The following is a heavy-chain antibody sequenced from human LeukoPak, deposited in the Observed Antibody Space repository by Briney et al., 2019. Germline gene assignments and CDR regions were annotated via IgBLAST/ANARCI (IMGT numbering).Heavy chain of an antibody. V-gene: IGHV3-23*01. J-gene: IGHJ4*02. CDR2: ISGSGDST. CDR3: AKTAGIAAAADFDY. Sequence: GGSLRLSCAASGFTFSNYGMSWVRQAPGKGLEWVSSISGSGDSTYYADSVKGRFTISRDNSKNTLYLQMNSLRAEDTAVYCCAKTAGIAAAADFDYWGQGTLVTVSS. D-gene: IGHD6-13*01. CDR1: GFTFSNYG.